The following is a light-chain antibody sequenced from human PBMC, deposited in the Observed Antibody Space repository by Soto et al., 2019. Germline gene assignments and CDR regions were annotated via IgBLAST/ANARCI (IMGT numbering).Light chain of an antibody. CDR1: QSISSSY. CDR2: GAS. CDR3: QQYGSSSWT. Sequence: EIVLTQSPGTLSLSPGKRATLSCRASQSISSSYLAWYQQRPGQAPRLLIYGASSRATGIPDRFSGSGSGTEFTLTISRLEPEDFAVYYCQQYGSSSWTFGQGTKVEFK. J-gene: IGKJ1*01. V-gene: IGKV3-20*01.